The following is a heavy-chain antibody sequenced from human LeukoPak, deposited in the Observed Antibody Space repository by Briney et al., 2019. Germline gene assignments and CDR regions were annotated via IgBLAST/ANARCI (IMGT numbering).Heavy chain of an antibody. CDR3: ARDRYYGSGSYFDAFDI. J-gene: IGHJ3*02. D-gene: IGHD3-10*01. V-gene: IGHV1-69*13. CDR1: GGTFSSYA. Sequence: SVKVSCKASGGTFSSYAISWVRQAPGQGLEWIGGIIPIFGTANYAQKFQGRVTITADESTSTAYMELSSLRSEDTAVYYCARDRYYGSGSYFDAFDIWGQGTMVTVSS. CDR2: IIPIFGTA.